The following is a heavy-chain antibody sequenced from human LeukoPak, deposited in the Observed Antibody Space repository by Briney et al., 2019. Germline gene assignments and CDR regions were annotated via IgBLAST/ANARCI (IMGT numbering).Heavy chain of an antibody. D-gene: IGHD3-3*01. Sequence: GGSLRLSCVVSGFTFSNYGMHWVRQAPGKGLEWVAIVSYDGSNKYYADSVKGRFTISRDNSKNTLHLQMNSLGAEDTAVYYCAKDLTRRYDLWSNKYSPREDYHGMDVWGQGTTVTVSS. CDR3: AKDLTRRYDLWSNKYSPREDYHGMDV. J-gene: IGHJ6*02. CDR1: GFTFSNYG. V-gene: IGHV3-30*18. CDR2: VSYDGSNK.